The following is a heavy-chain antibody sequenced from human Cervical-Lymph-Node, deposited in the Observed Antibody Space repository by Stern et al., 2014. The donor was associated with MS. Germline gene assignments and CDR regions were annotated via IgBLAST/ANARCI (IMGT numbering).Heavy chain of an antibody. CDR2: IHHTGAT. CDR3: AAIGPRMEGACFDI. V-gene: IGHV4-31*02. Sequence: SSGGYYWTWIRQLPGKGLEWVGYIHHTGATFYNPSLKSRVAISVDTSENQFSLKLTSVTAADTAVYYCAAIGPRMEGACFDIWGQGTMVTVSS. J-gene: IGHJ3*02. CDR1: SSGGYY. D-gene: IGHD2-21*01.